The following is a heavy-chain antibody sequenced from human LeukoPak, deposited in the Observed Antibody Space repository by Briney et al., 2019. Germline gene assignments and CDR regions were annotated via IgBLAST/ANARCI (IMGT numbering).Heavy chain of an antibody. CDR1: GFTFNTYG. V-gene: IGHV3-23*01. CDR3: AKRDF. CDR2: ISGSGGTT. J-gene: IGHJ4*02. Sequence: GGSLRLSCAASGFTFNTYGMSWVRQAPGKGLEWVSSISGSGGTTYYAGSVKGRFTISRDNSKNTLFLQMNSLRADDTAIYYCAKRDFWGQGTLVTVS.